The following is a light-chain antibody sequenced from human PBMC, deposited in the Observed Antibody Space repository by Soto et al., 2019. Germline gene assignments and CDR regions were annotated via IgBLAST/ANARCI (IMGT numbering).Light chain of an antibody. CDR3: QQYNDWPRT. V-gene: IGKV3-15*01. J-gene: IGKJ1*01. Sequence: ERVMPPSPDTLSASPGERATLSCRASQSVSSNLAWYQQKPGQAPRLLIYGASTRATGIPARFSGSGSGTEFTLTISSLQSEDFAVYYCQQYNDWPRTFGQGTKVAI. CDR2: GAS. CDR1: QSVSSN.